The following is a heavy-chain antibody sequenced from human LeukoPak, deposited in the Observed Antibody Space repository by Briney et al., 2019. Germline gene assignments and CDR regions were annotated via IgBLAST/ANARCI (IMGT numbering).Heavy chain of an antibody. V-gene: IGHV3-9*01. D-gene: IGHD6-19*01. CDR2: ISWNSGSI. CDR3: ARDSIAVAGTFDY. J-gene: IGHJ4*02. Sequence: GRSLRLSCAASGFTFDDYAMHWVRQAPGKGLEWVSGISWNSGSIGYADSVKGRFTISRDNAKNSLYLQMNSLRAEDTAVYYCARDSIAVAGTFDYWGQGTLVTVSS. CDR1: GFTFDDYA.